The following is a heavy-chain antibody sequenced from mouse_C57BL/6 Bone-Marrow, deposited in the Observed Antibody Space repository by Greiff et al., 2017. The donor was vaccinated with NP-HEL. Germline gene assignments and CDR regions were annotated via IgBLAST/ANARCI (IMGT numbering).Heavy chain of an antibody. J-gene: IGHJ2*01. D-gene: IGHD1-1*01. V-gene: IGHV1-69*01. CDR1: GYTFTSYW. Sequence: QVQLQQPGAELVMPGASVKLSCKASGYTFTSYWMHWVKQRPGQGLEWIGEIDPSDSYTNYNQKFKGKSTLTVDKSSSTAYMQLSSLTSEYSAVYYCARWLYYGSSYDYFDYWGQGTTLTVSS. CDR3: ARWLYYGSSYDYFDY. CDR2: IDPSDSYT.